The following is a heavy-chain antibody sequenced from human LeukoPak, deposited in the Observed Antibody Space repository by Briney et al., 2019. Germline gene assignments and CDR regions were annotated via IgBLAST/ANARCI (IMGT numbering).Heavy chain of an antibody. CDR1: GGSFSGYY. Sequence: PSETLSLTCAVYGGSFSGYYWSWIRQPPGKGLEWIGEINHSGSTNYNPSLKSQVTISVDTSKNQFSLKLSSVTAADTAVYYCARGSSGWSYYFDYWGQGTLVTVSS. CDR3: ARGSSGWSYYFDY. D-gene: IGHD6-19*01. J-gene: IGHJ4*02. V-gene: IGHV4-34*01. CDR2: INHSGST.